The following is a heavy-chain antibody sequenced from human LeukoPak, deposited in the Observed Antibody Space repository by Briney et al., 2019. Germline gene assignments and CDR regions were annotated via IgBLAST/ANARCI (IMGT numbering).Heavy chain of an antibody. V-gene: IGHV3-7*01. D-gene: IGHD3-10*01. CDR2: INHDGSEK. CDR3: ARGTALPGVDY. CDR1: GFTFSNSW. Sequence: GGSLRLSCAASGFTFSNSWMKWFRQAPGRLEWVANINHDGSEKNYVDSVEGRFTITRDNTKKSLYLQMNSLGAEDTAVYYCARGTALPGVDYWGQGTLVIVSS. J-gene: IGHJ4*02.